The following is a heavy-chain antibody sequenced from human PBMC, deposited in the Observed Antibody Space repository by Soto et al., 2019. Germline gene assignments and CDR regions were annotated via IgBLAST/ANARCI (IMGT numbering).Heavy chain of an antibody. CDR2: ITGSGGYT. Sequence: GGSLRLSCAASGFTFNNFAMRWVRQAAGKGLEFVSSITGSGGYTSHADSVKGRFTISRDNSRNTLYLQMNSLRAEDTAVYYFFFNDTATTEIYTSFPTRRSSDL. CDR3: FFNDTATTEIYTSFPTRRSSDL. V-gene: IGHV3-23*01. J-gene: IGHJ2*01. CDR1: GFTFNNFA. D-gene: IGHD4-17*01.